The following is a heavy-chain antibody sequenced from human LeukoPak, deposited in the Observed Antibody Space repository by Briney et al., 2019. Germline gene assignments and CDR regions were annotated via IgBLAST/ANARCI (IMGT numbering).Heavy chain of an antibody. V-gene: IGHV3-30*03. D-gene: IGHD2-15*01. J-gene: IGHJ4*02. CDR2: ISYDGSNK. Sequence: PGRSLRLSCAASGFTFSSYGMHWVRQAPGKGLEWVAVISYDGSNKYYADSVKGRFTISRDNSKNTLYLQMNSLKTEDTAVYYCTTSIGYCSGGSCYSSDYWGQGTLVTVSS. CDR1: GFTFSSYG. CDR3: TTSIGYCSGGSCYSSDY.